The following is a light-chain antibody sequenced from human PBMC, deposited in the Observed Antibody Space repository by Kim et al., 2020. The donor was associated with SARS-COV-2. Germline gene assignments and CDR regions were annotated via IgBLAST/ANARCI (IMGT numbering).Light chain of an antibody. Sequence: EIAMTQSPATLSVSPGERATLSCRASQNVNSNLVWYQQKPGQAPRLLIYGASARATGIADRFSGSGSGTEFTLTIRSLQPEDFAIYYCQQYNNWPRTFGGGTKVDIK. CDR3: QQYNNWPRT. CDR1: QNVNSN. V-gene: IGKV3-15*01. J-gene: IGKJ4*01. CDR2: GAS.